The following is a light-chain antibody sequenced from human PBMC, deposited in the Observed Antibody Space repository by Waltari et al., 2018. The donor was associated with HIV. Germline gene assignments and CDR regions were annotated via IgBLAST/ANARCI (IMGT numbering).Light chain of an antibody. J-gene: IGLJ3*02. CDR1: SWDIGTYNY. V-gene: IGLV2-14*03. CDR2: DVN. CDR3: RSYSRTNTWV. Sequence: QSALTQPASVSGSPGQSITISCTGTSWDIGTYNYVSWYQQHPGKAPKLRIFDVNNRPSGISDRFSGSKSANMASLTISGLQAADEADYYCRSYSRTNTWVFGGGTRLTVL.